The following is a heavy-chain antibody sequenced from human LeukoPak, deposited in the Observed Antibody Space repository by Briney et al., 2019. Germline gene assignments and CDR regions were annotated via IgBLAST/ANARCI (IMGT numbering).Heavy chain of an antibody. Sequence: SETLSLTCTVSGCPNNSYHWTCIRQPPGKQLDWIGYIYYSGNTIYNPSLKSLVTISVDTSKIQFSLKLRSVTVADTAVYSCARQSGGYYAPDYWGQGTLVTVSS. CDR2: IYYSGNT. J-gene: IGHJ4*02. D-gene: IGHD1-26*01. V-gene: IGHV4-59*01. CDR1: GCPNNSYH. CDR3: ARQSGGYYAPDY.